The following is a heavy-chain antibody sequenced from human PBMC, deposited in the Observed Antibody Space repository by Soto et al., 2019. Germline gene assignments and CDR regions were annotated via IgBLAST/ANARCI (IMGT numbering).Heavy chain of an antibody. Sequence: QVQLVQSGAEVKKPGSSVKVSCKASGGTFSSYAISWVRQAPGQGLEWMGGIISIFGTANYAQKFQGRVTSTADGATSTAYMELRSLRSEDTAVYYCASEGAPYYDSSGYCRFDYWGQGPLVTVSS. CDR3: ASEGAPYYDSSGYCRFDY. V-gene: IGHV1-69*12. J-gene: IGHJ4*02. CDR2: IISIFGTA. CDR1: GGTFSSYA. D-gene: IGHD3-22*01.